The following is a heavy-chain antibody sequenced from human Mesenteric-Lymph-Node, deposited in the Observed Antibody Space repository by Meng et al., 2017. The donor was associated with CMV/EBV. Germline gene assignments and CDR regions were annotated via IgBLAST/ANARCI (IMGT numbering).Heavy chain of an antibody. D-gene: IGHD6-13*01. CDR3: AHIMWQQLVFDY. Sequence: CTFSGFSLSTSGVGVGWIRQLPGKALEWLALIYWDDDKRYSPSLKSRLIITKDTSKNQVVLTMTNMDPVDTATHFCAHIMWQQLVFDYWGQGALVTVSS. CDR2: IYWDDDK. V-gene: IGHV2-5*02. J-gene: IGHJ4*02. CDR1: GFSLSTSGVG.